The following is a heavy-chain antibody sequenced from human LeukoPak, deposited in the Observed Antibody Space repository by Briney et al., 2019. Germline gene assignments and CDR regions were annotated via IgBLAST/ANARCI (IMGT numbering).Heavy chain of an antibody. CDR1: GDSINNYY. Sequence: PSETLSLTCTVSGDSINNYYWSWIRQPPGKGLEWIGYIHYSGTTTYNPSLKSRVTISLGTSKIQCSLKLSSVTTADTAVYYCVRSHGAYCGEGILVTVSS. CDR3: VRSHGAY. D-gene: IGHD4/OR15-4a*01. CDR2: IHYSGTT. V-gene: IGHV4-59*01. J-gene: IGHJ4*02.